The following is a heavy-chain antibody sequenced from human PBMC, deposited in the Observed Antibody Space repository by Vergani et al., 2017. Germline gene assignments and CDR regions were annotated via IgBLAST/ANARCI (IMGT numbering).Heavy chain of an antibody. CDR1: GFTFGDYA. CDR3: TRDQKAVAGFYYYYVMDV. D-gene: IGHD6-19*01. J-gene: IGHJ6*02. CDR2: IRSKAYGGTT. V-gene: IGHV3-49*04. Sequence: EVQLVESGGGLVQPGRSLRLSCTASGFTFGDYAMSWVRQAPGKGLEWVGFIRSKAYGGTTEYAASVKGRFTISRDDSKSIAYLQMNSLKTEDTAVYYCTRDQKAVAGFYYYYVMDVWGQGTTVTVSS.